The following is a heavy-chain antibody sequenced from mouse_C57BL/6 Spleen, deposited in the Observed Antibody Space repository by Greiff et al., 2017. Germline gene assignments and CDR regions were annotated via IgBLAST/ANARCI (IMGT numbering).Heavy chain of an antibody. D-gene: IGHD1-1*01. CDR1: GFSLTSYG. V-gene: IGHV2-5*01. CDR2: IWRGGST. CDR3: AKTGYYYGSSDYAMDY. J-gene: IGHJ4*01. Sequence: VQLQQSGPGLVQPSQSLSITCTVSGFSLTSYGVHWVRQSPGKGLEWLGVIWRGGSTAYNAAFMSRLSITKDNSKSQVFFKMNSLQADDTAIYYCAKTGYYYGSSDYAMDYWGKGTSVTVSS.